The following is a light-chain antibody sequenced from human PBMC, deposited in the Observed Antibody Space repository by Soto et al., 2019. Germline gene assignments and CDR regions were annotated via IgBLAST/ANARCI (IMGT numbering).Light chain of an antibody. CDR3: LQYHNLWA. Sequence: EIVMTQSPATLSVSPGARDTLSCRARQSVSSNLAWYQQKPGQAPRLLVHGASTRATGFPARFRGSGSGTEFTLTISSLQSEDFAVYSCLQYHNLWAFGQGTKV. V-gene: IGKV3-15*01. J-gene: IGKJ1*01. CDR1: QSVSSN. CDR2: GAS.